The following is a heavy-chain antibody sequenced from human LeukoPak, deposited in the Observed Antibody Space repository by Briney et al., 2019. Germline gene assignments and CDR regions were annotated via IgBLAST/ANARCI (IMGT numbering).Heavy chain of an antibody. D-gene: IGHD3-16*01. J-gene: IGHJ5*02. CDR1: GGSFSGYY. CDR3: ARGISSILPSWGYLNWFDP. Sequence: SETLSLTCALYGGSFSGYYWSWIRQPPGKGLEWIGEINHSGSTNYNPSLKSRVTISVDTSKNQFSLKLSSVTAADTAVYYCARGISSILPSWGYLNWFDPWGQGTLVTVSS. CDR2: INHSGST. V-gene: IGHV4-34*01.